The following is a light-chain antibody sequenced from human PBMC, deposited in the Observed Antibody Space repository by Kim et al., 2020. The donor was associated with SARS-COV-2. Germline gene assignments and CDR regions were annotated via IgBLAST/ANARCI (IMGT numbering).Light chain of an antibody. CDR3: QQYNNWPYT. CDR2: GAF. V-gene: IGKV3-15*01. J-gene: IGKJ2*01. Sequence: SVSPRERATLSCRASQSISSNVAWYQQKPGQAPRLLIYGAFTRATGIPARFSGSGSGTEFTLTISSLQSEDFALYYCQQYNNWPYTFGQGTKLEI. CDR1: QSISSN.